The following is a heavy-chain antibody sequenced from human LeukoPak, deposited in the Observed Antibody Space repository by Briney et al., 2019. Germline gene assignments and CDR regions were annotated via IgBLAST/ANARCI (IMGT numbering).Heavy chain of an antibody. CDR3: ASTDRDSSGWYEGKTFDY. Sequence: GESLKISCQCFGYSFSTYWIGWVRQMPGKGLEWMGIIYPGDSDTKYSPSFQGQVTISADKSISTAYLQWSSLKASDTAMYYCASTDRDSSGWYEGKTFDYWGQGTLVTVSS. V-gene: IGHV5-51*01. D-gene: IGHD6-19*01. J-gene: IGHJ4*02. CDR1: GYSFSTYW. CDR2: IYPGDSDT.